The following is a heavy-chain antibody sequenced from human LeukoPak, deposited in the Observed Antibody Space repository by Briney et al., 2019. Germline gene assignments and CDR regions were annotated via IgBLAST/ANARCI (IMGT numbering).Heavy chain of an antibody. CDR1: GGSISSGGYY. V-gene: IGHV4-31*03. CDR3: ARGGSSWYLYFDY. Sequence: SETLSLTCTVSGGSISSGGYYWSWIRQHPGKGLEWIGYIYYSGSTYYNPSLKSRVTISVDTYKNQFSLKLSSVTAADTAVYYCARGGSSWYLYFDYWGQGTLVTVSS. CDR2: IYYSGST. D-gene: IGHD6-13*01. J-gene: IGHJ4*02.